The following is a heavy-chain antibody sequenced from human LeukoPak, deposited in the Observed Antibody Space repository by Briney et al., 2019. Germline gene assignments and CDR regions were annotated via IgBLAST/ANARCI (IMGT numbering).Heavy chain of an antibody. V-gene: IGHV3-9*03. CDR2: ISWNSGSI. CDR3: AKGSSTSCYRPVDY. J-gene: IGHJ4*02. Sequence: HPGGSLRLSCAASGFTFDDYAMHWVRQAPGKGLEWVSGISWNSGSISYADSVKGRFTISRDNAKNSLYLQMNSLRAEDMALYYCAKGSSTSCYRPVDYWGQGTLVTVSS. D-gene: IGHD2-2*02. CDR1: GFTFDDYA.